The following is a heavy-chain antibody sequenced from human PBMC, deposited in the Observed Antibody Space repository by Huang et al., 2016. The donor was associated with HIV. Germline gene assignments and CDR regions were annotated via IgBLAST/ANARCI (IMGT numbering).Heavy chain of an antibody. D-gene: IGHD3-16*01. V-gene: IGHV3-30*18. CDR3: SNGIVKKGLTFVDGYAPHTLYLYSGMDV. CDR2: LSFDLWHV. Sequence: MMLMESGGGVVQPGKSMRLSCKASGYAFSAYSMYWVRQAPCEVSCCVALLSFDLWHVYEKDLVRGRFTVPRDNNKDLVFLDLANLKVDDTAMFYCSNGIVKKGLTFVDGYAPHTLYLYSGMDVWGKGTPVIVSS. CDR1: GYAFSAYS. J-gene: IGHJ6*04.